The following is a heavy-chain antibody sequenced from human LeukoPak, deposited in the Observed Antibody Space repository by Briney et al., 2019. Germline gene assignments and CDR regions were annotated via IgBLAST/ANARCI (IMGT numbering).Heavy chain of an antibody. V-gene: IGHV4-59*08. CDR2: IYYSGST. CDR3: ARIKWELPGGFDY. D-gene: IGHD1-26*01. J-gene: IGHJ4*02. CDR1: GGSLSSYY. Sequence: SETLSLTCTVSGGSLSSYYWSWIRQPPGKALDWIGYIYYSGSTNYNPSLTSRVTISVDTSKNQFSLKLSSVTAADTAVYYCARIKWELPGGFDYWGQGTLVTVSS.